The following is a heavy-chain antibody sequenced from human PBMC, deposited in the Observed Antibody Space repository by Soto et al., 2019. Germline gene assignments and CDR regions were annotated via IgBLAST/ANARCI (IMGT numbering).Heavy chain of an antibody. CDR1: GYSFTTYG. J-gene: IGHJ6*02. CDR2: ISDYNGNT. D-gene: IGHD3-10*01. Sequence: QVQLVQSGAEVKKPGASVKVSCKASGYSFTTYGISWVRQAPGQGLEWMGWISDYNGNTNYEKKFQGRVTMTPDTATRKAYMELESLRSDDTAVYYCAREGYYSGSESYSPPRYYGMDVWGQGTTVTVS. V-gene: IGHV1-18*01. CDR3: AREGYYSGSESYSPPRYYGMDV.